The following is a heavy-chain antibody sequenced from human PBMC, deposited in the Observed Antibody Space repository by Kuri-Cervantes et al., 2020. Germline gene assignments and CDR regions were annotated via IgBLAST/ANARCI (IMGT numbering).Heavy chain of an antibody. D-gene: IGHD6-19*01. CDR3: AKGRPQWLDYGMDV. V-gene: IGHV3-9*01. CDR2: ISWNSGSI. Sequence: GGSLRLPCAASGFTFDDYAMHWVRQAPGKGLEWVSGISWNSGSIGYADSVKGRFTISRDNAKNSLYLQMNSLRAEDTAVYYRAKGRPQWLDYGMDVWGQGTTVTVSS. CDR1: GFTFDDYA. J-gene: IGHJ6*02.